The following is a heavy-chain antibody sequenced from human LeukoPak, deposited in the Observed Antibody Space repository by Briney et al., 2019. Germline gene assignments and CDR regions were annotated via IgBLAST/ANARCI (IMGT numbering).Heavy chain of an antibody. D-gene: IGHD5-18*01. CDR2: IYYSGST. CDR1: GGSISSSSYY. J-gene: IGHJ6*02. CDR3: ARTFRGYSYVGYYYYGMDV. Sequence: SETLSLTCTVSGGSISSSSYYWGWIRQPPGKGLEWIGSIYYSGSTYYNPSLKSRVTISVDTSKNQFSLKLSSVTAADTAVYYCARTFRGYSYVGYYYYGMDVWGQGTTVTVSS. V-gene: IGHV4-39*01.